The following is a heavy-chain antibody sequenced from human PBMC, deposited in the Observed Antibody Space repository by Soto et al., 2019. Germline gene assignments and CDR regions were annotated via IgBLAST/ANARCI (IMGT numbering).Heavy chain of an antibody. CDR2: IHWDDDQ. CDR1: GVSLSTGGVG. D-gene: IGHD2-15*01. Sequence: QITLKESGPTLVKPTQTLTLTCNVSGVSLSTGGVGVGWIRQPPGKALEWLALIHWDDDQRSSPSLKSRLTITKDTSKNQVVLTMTNMAPEDTATYYCAHMRAAKFDYWGQGTLVTVSS. V-gene: IGHV2-5*02. CDR3: AHMRAAKFDY. J-gene: IGHJ4*02.